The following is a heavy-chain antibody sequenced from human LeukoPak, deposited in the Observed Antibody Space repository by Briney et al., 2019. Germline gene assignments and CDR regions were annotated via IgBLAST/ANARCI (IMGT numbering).Heavy chain of an antibody. D-gene: IGHD3-3*01. CDR1: GYTFTGYY. J-gene: IGHJ4*02. CDR3: ARDRSKPEFIANYDFWNGPLNF. Sequence: ASVKVSCKASGYTFTGYYMHWVRQAPGQGLEWMGWISAYNGNTKYADKFQDRVIMTTDTSATTAYMELRSLSFDDTAVYFCARDRSKPEFIANYDFWNGPLNFWGQGSLVTVSS. CDR2: ISAYNGNT. V-gene: IGHV1-18*04.